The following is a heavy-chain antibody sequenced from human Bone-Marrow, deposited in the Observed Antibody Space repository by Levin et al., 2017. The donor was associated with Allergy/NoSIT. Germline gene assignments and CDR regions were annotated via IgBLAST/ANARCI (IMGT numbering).Heavy chain of an antibody. V-gene: IGHV3-48*04. CDR1: GFTFSSYS. CDR3: ARSPPVTRYSGWFDP. J-gene: IGHJ5*02. D-gene: IGHD3-10*01. Sequence: GGSLRLSCAASGFTFSSYSMNWVRQAPGKGLEWVSYISSSSSTIYYADSVKGRFTISRDNAKNSLYLQMKSLRAEDTAVYYCARSPPVTRYSGWFDPWGQGTLVTVSS. CDR2: ISSSSSTI.